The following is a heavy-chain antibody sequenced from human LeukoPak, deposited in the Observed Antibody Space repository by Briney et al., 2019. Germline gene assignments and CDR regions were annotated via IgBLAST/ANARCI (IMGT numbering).Heavy chain of an antibody. V-gene: IGHV4-61*02. CDR1: GGSISSGSYY. CDR3: ARGGYSSSWYGNWFDP. CDR2: IYTSGST. J-gene: IGHJ5*02. D-gene: IGHD6-13*01. Sequence: PSETLSLTCTVSGGSISSGSYYWSWIRQPAGKGLEWVGRIYTSGSTNYNPSLKSRVTISVDTSKNQFSLKLSSVTAADTAVYYCARGGYSSSWYGNWFDPWGQGTLVTVSS.